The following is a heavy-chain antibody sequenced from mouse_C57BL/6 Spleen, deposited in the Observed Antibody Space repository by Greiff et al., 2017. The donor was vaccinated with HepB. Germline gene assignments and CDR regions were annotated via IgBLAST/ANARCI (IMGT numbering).Heavy chain of an antibody. CDR3: ARGDGYSYYFDY. CDR1: GFSLTSYG. V-gene: IGHV2-2*01. D-gene: IGHD2-3*01. Sequence: VQVVESGPGLVQPSQSLSITCTVSGFSLTSYGVHWVRQSPGKGLEWLGVIWSGGSTDYNAAFISRLSISKDNSKSQVFFKMNSLQADDTAIYYCARGDGYSYYFDYWGQGTTLTVSS. J-gene: IGHJ2*01. CDR2: IWSGGST.